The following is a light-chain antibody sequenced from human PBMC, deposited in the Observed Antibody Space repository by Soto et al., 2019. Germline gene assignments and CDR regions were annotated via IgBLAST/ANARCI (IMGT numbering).Light chain of an antibody. J-gene: IGKJ5*01. Sequence: EIVLTQSPATLSLSPGERATLSCRASQSVTNSLAWYQQKPGQAPRLLVYDASNRATGIPARFSGSGSGTDFTLTISSLEPEDFAVYYCQQRSNWPPDFGQGTRLEIK. V-gene: IGKV3-11*01. CDR3: QQRSNWPPD. CDR1: QSVTNS. CDR2: DAS.